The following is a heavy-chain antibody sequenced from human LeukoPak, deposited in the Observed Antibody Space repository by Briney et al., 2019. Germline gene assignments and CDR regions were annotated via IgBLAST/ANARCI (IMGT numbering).Heavy chain of an antibody. CDR3: ARGIESYGDYGY. D-gene: IGHD4-17*01. J-gene: IGHJ4*02. Sequence: SETLSLTCTVSGGSISGSYWSWIRQPPGKGLEWIAYMYNSGSTNYNPSLKSRVTISIDTSKNQFSLKLSSLTAADTAIYYCARGIESYGDYGYWGQGILVTVSP. CDR1: GGSISGSY. CDR2: MYNSGST. V-gene: IGHV4-59*01.